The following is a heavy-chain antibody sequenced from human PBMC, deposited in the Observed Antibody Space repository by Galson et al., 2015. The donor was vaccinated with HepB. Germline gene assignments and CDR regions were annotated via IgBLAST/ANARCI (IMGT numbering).Heavy chain of an antibody. CDR3: ASSGWYYFDF. Sequence: SLRLSCAASGFTFSDYYMSWLRQAPGKGLEWVSHINSRGNTIYYADSVKGRFTISRDNAKTSLYLQMNNLRAEDTAVYYCASSGWYYFDFWGRGTLVTVSS. CDR1: GFTFSDYY. J-gene: IGHJ4*02. D-gene: IGHD6-19*01. CDR2: INSRGNTI. V-gene: IGHV3-11*01.